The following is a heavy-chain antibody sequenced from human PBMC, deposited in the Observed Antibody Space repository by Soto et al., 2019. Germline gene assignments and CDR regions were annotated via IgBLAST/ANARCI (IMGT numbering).Heavy chain of an antibody. CDR2: IYYSGST. CDR1: GGSISSYY. J-gene: IGHJ4*02. V-gene: IGHV4-59*12. Sequence: PSETLSLTCTVSGGSISSYYWSWIRQPPGKGLEWIGYIYYSGSTNYNPSLKSRVTISVDTSKNQFPLKLSSVTAADTAVYYCARAPGDYFDYWGQGTLVTVSS. CDR3: ARAPGDYFDY.